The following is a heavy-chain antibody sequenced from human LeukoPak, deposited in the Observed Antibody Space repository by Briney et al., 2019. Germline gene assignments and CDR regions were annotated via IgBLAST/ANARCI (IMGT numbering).Heavy chain of an antibody. CDR3: ARGTKKTVYHTLDY. CDR1: GASISDYF. J-gene: IGHJ4*02. D-gene: IGHD1-7*01. CDR2: IDTSGTA. V-gene: IGHV4-4*07. Sequence: SETLSLTCTVSGASISDYFWNWLRQPAGRGLEWIGRIDTSGTAKYNSSLKSRVTISVDTSKNQFSLRLSSAAAADTAIYYCARGTKKTVYHTLDYWGQGSLVTVAS.